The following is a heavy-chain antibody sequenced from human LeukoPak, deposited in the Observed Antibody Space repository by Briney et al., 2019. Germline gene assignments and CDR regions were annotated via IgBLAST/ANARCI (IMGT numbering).Heavy chain of an antibody. D-gene: IGHD1-26*01. CDR2: INHSGST. Sequence: SETLSLTCAVYGGSFSGYYWSWIRQPPGKGLEWIGEINHSGSTNYNPSLKSRVTISVDTSKNQFSLKLSSVTAADTAVYYCARLESGSYSTYYYYGMDVWGQGTTVTVSS. J-gene: IGHJ6*02. V-gene: IGHV4-34*01. CDR3: ARLESGSYSTYYYYGMDV. CDR1: GGSFSGYY.